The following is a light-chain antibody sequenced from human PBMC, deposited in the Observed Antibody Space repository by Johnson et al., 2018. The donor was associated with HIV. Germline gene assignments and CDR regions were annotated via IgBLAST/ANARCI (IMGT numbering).Light chain of an antibody. CDR2: DNN. CDR3: GTWACSLRTGF. Sequence: QSILTQPPSVSAAPGQKVTISCSGSSSNIGNNYVSWYQQLPGTAPKLLIYDNNKRPSGIPDRFSGSKSGTSATLGITGLQTGDEADYYCGTWACSLRTGFFASGTKVTVL. CDR1: SSNIGNNY. J-gene: IGLJ1*01. V-gene: IGLV1-51*01.